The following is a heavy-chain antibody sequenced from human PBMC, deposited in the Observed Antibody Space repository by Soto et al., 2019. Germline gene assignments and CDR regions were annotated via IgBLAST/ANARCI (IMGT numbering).Heavy chain of an antibody. CDR3: ARTPETRDWLDP. CDR1: GASVSSYY. V-gene: IGHV4-59*02. Sequence: ETLSLTCSVSGASVSSYYWSWVRQPPGKGLEWIGYIYYIGAYNYNPSLKSRVTISVDTSKNQFSLKPTSVTAADTAVYYCARTPETRDWLDPWGQGTLVTVSS. J-gene: IGHJ5*02. CDR2: IYYIGAY. D-gene: IGHD1-7*01.